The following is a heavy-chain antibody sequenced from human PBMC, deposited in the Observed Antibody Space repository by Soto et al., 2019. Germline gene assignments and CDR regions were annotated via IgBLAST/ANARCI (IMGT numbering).Heavy chain of an antibody. CDR3: ARHSGYHYVFDY. J-gene: IGHJ4*02. V-gene: IGHV1-2*02. D-gene: IGHD5-12*01. CDR2: INPNSGDT. CDR1: GYTFTGYY. Sequence: ASVKVSCKASGYTFTGYYIHWVRQAPGQGLEWMGWINPNSGDTNYAQKFQGRVSMTRDTSTSTAYMELSSLRFDDTAVYYCARHSGYHYVFDYWDQGPLVTFSS.